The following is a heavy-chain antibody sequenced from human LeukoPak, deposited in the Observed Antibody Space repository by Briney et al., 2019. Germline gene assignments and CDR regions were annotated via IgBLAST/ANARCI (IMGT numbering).Heavy chain of an antibody. CDR1: GFTFSGSA. CDR2: IRSKANNYAT. Sequence: GGSLRLSCAASGFTFSGSAMHWVRQASGKGLEWVGRIRSKANNYATAYAASVKGRFTISRDDSKNTAYLQMNSLKTEDTAVYYCTRLTMSFPMDIWGQGTMVTVSS. J-gene: IGHJ3*02. CDR3: TRLTMSFPMDI. V-gene: IGHV3-73*01. D-gene: IGHD3-10*02.